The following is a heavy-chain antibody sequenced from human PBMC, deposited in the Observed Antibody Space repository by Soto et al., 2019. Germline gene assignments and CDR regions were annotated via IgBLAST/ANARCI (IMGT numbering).Heavy chain of an antibody. V-gene: IGHV1-46*03. J-gene: IGHJ5*02. Sequence: APVKGSCKAAVYTFTSYYMHWVRQAPGQGLEWMGIINPSGGSTSYAQKFQGRVTMTRDTSTSTVYMELSSLRSEDTAVYYCARTPLYGDSGLFDPWGQGTLVTVSS. D-gene: IGHD4-17*01. CDR1: VYTFTSYY. CDR2: INPSGGST. CDR3: ARTPLYGDSGLFDP.